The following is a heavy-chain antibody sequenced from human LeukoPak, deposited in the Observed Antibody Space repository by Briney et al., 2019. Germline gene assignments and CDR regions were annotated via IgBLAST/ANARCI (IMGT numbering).Heavy chain of an antibody. J-gene: IGHJ6*03. CDR3: ARVEIVVVPAAISYYYYYMDV. D-gene: IGHD2-2*03. CDR1: GFTFSSYE. V-gene: IGHV3-48*03. Sequence: GGSLRLSCAASGFTFSSYEMNWVRQAPGKELEWVSYISSSGSTIYYADSVKGRFTISRDNAKNSLYLQMNSLRAEDTAVYYCARVEIVVVPAAISYYYYYMDVWGKGTTVTVSS. CDR2: ISSSGSTI.